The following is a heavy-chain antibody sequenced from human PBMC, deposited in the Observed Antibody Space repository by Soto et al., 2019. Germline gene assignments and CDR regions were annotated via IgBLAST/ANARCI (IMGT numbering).Heavy chain of an antibody. V-gene: IGHV3-53*01. Sequence: DVKLVESGGGLIQPGGSLRLSCAASGISVSGSYMCWVRQPPGKGLEWVSVIYSGGNTIYADSVKGRITISRDNSKHTLYLQIDSLLPEDTAVFYCAINLHGDPDFFDSWVQGTLVTVSS. J-gene: IGHJ4*02. CDR1: GISVSGSY. CDR2: IYSGGNT. CDR3: AINLHGDPDFFDS. D-gene: IGHD4-17*01.